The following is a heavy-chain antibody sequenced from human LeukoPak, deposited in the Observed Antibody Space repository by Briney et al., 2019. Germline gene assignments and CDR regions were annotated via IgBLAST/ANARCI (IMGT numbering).Heavy chain of an antibody. CDR3: ARDGYNSELNLDY. CDR1: GGSFSGYY. J-gene: IGHJ4*02. CDR2: VNHSGST. V-gene: IGHV4-34*01. D-gene: IGHD5-24*01. Sequence: SETLSLTCAVYGGSFSGYYWSWIRQPPGKGLEWIGEVNHSGSTNYNPSLKSRVTISVDTSKNQFSLKLSSVTAADTAVYYCARDGYNSELNLDYWGQGTLVTVSS.